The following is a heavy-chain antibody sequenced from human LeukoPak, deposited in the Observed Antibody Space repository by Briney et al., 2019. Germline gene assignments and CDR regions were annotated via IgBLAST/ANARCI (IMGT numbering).Heavy chain of an antibody. CDR1: GFTFSSSG. CDR3: ARPGTYCSGYGSCFPFEY. V-gene: IGHV3-23*01. Sequence: LGGSLRLSCAASGFTFSSSGVSWVRQAPGKGLEWVSSISGSDDTTYYADSVKGRFTISRDNSKNTLYLQMNSLRAEDTAVYYCARPGTYCSGYGSCFPFEYWGQGSLVIVSS. CDR2: ISGSDDTT. D-gene: IGHD3-3*01. J-gene: IGHJ4*02.